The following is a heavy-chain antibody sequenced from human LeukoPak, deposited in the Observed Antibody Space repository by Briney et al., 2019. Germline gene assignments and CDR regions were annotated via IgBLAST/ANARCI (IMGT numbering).Heavy chain of an antibody. Sequence: GASVKVSCKASGYTFTGYYMHWVRQAPGQGLGWMGWINPNSGGTNYAQKFQGRVTMTRDTSISTAYMELSRLRSDDTAVYYCARDSLRRYDILTGYYKYWFDPWGQGTLVTVSS. CDR2: INPNSGGT. V-gene: IGHV1-2*02. J-gene: IGHJ5*02. CDR3: ARDSLRRYDILTGYYKYWFDP. CDR1: GYTFTGYY. D-gene: IGHD3-9*01.